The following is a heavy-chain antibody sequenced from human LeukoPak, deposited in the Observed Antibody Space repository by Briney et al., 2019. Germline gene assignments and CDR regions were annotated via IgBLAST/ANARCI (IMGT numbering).Heavy chain of an antibody. CDR3: AGILEWAFDY. D-gene: IGHD3-3*01. CDR2: ISSSGSYI. V-gene: IGHV3-21*01. CDR1: GFTFSSYS. J-gene: IGHJ4*02. Sequence: GVSLRLSCAASGFTFSSYSMNWVRQAPGKGLEWVSSISSSGSYIYYADSLKGRFTISRDNAKKSLYLQMNSLRAEDTAVYYCAGILEWAFDYWGQGTLVTVSS.